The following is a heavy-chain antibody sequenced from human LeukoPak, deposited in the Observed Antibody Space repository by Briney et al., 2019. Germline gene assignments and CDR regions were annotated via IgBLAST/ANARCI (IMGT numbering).Heavy chain of an antibody. V-gene: IGHV4-34*01. J-gene: IGHJ4*02. CDR1: GGSFSGYY. CDR2: IYYSGST. CDR3: ARHFTTVIDY. Sequence: PSETLSLTCAVYGGSFSGYYWSWIRQPPGKGLEWIGSIYYSGSTYYNPSLKSRVTISVDTSKNQFSLKLSSVTAADTAVYYCARHFTTVIDYWGQGTLVTVSS. D-gene: IGHD4-17*01.